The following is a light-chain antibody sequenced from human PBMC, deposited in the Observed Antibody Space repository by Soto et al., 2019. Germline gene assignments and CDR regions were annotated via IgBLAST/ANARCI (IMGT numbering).Light chain of an antibody. Sequence: DIQMTQSPSTLSASVGDRVTITCRASQSISSWLAWYQQKPGKAPKLLIYDASSLESGVPSRFSGSGSGTEFTLTISSPQPDDFATYYCQQYNSYSWTFCQGTKVEIK. CDR1: QSISSW. V-gene: IGKV1-5*01. CDR2: DAS. J-gene: IGKJ1*01. CDR3: QQYNSYSWT.